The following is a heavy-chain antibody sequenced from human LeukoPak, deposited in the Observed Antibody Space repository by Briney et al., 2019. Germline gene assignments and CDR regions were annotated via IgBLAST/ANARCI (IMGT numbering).Heavy chain of an antibody. J-gene: IGHJ4*02. CDR1: GYTHTELS. D-gene: IGHD4-17*01. CDR2: FDPEDGET. CDR3: ATAWPGYGDDDYGGGVFDY. V-gene: IGHV1-24*01. Sequence: GASVKVSCKVSGYTHTELSMHWVRQAPCKELEWMGGFDPEDGETIYAQRFQGRVTMTEDTSTDTAYMELSSLISEDTAVYYCATAWPGYGDDDYGGGVFDYWGQGTLVTVSS.